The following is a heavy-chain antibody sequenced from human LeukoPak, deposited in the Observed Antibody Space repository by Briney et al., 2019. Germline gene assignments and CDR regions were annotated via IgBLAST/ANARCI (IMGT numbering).Heavy chain of an antibody. CDR1: GESFSDYY. V-gene: IGHV4-34*01. J-gene: IGHJ6*03. CDR3: ARRVRGIIRGIFTYYYYMDV. CDR2: INDSGST. D-gene: IGHD3-10*01. Sequence: SETLSLTCAVYGESFSDYYWSWIRQPPGKGLEWIGEINDSGSTNYNPSLKSRVTISVDTSKNQFSLKLSSVTAADTAVYYCARRVRGIIRGIFTYYYYMDVWGKGTTVTISS.